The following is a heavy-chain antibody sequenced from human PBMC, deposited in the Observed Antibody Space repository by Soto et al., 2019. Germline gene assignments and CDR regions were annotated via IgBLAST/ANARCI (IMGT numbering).Heavy chain of an antibody. V-gene: IGHV5-10-1*01. D-gene: IGHD1-1*01. Sequence: ESRKISCKGSGYSFTSYWISWVRQMPGKGLEWMGRIDPSDSYTNYSPSFQRHVTISADKSISTAYLQWSSLKASDTAMYYCADRTPNYVMDVWGQGTKVTVSS. CDR1: GYSFTSYW. J-gene: IGHJ6*02. CDR3: ADRTPNYVMDV. CDR2: IDPSDSYT.